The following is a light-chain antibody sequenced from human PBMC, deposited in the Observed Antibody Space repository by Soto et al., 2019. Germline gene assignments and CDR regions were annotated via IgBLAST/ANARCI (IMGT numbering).Light chain of an antibody. Sequence: EVVLTQSPGTVSLSPGERVTLSCRASQSVISNYLAWYQQRPGQAPRLLIYAASSRATGIPDRFSGSGSGTDFTLSISSLEPEDFAVYYGQQYGSSLTWTFGQGTKVEMK. V-gene: IGKV3-20*01. J-gene: IGKJ1*01. CDR2: AAS. CDR1: QSVISNY. CDR3: QQYGSSLTWT.